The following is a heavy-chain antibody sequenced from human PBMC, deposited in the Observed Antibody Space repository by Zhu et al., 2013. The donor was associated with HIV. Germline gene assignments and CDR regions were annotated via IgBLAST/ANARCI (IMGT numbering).Heavy chain of an antibody. V-gene: IGHV1-69*06. CDR3: AREGPGDGYKKGAFDI. D-gene: IGHD5-12*01. CDR2: IIPIFGTA. J-gene: IGHJ3*02. Sequence: QVQLVQSGAEVKKPGSSVKVSCKASGGTFSSYAISWVRQAPGQGLEWMGGIIPIFGTANYAQKFQGRVTITADKSTSTAYMELSSLRSEDTAVYYCAREGPGDGYKKGAFDIWGQGTMVTVSS. CDR1: GGTFSSYA.